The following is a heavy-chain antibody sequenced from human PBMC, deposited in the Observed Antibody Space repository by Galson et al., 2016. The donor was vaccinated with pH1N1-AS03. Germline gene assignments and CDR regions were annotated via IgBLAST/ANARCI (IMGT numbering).Heavy chain of an antibody. J-gene: IGHJ4*02. CDR1: GYTFTTYA. D-gene: IGHD6-13*01. CDR3: SRDELGVGIVPAGTKTFEY. CDR2: SSAYNFNT. Sequence: SVKASCKASGYTFTTYAISWVRQAPGQGLEWMGWSSAYNFNTNYAQNFKGRVTMTTDTSTSTAYMELRSLNSDDTAVYYCSRDELGVGIVPAGTKTFEYWGQGTLVIVSS. V-gene: IGHV1-18*01.